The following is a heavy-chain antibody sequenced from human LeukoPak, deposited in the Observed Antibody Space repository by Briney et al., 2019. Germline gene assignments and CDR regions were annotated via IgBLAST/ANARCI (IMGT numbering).Heavy chain of an antibody. Sequence: GASVKVSCKSSGYSFTAFYIHWVRQAPGQELEWMGWIHPRRGDTNYAQKFQGRVTMTRDTSINTAYLDLSSLRSDDTAVYYCARDGDYGTGSYYRGCFGSWGQGTPVTVSP. V-gene: IGHV1-2*02. D-gene: IGHD3-10*01. CDR1: GYSFTAFY. J-gene: IGHJ4*02. CDR2: IHPRRGDT. CDR3: ARDGDYGTGSYYRGCFGS.